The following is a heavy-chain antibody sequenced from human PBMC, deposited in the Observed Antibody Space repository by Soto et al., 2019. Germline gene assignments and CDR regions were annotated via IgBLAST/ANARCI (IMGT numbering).Heavy chain of an antibody. D-gene: IGHD6-19*01. Sequence: QITLKESGPTLVKPTQTLTLTCTFSGFSLSTSGVGVGWIRQPPGKALEWLALIYWNDDKRYSPSLTSRLTITKDTSKNQVVLTMTNMDPVDTATYYCAHTPEGGAVAGTSEYYFDYWGQGTLVTVSS. J-gene: IGHJ4*02. CDR2: IYWNDDK. CDR1: GFSLSTSGVG. V-gene: IGHV2-5*01. CDR3: AHTPEGGAVAGTSEYYFDY.